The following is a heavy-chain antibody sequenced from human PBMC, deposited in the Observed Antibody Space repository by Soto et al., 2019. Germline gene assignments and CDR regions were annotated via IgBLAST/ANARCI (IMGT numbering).Heavy chain of an antibody. Sequence: SSETLSLTCTVSGGSISSYYWSWIRQPPGKGLEWIGYIYYSGSTNYNPSLKSRVTISVDTSKNQFSLKLSSVTAADTAVYYCAGLVHFDIQYYFDYWGPGTLVTVSS. J-gene: IGHJ4*02. CDR2: IYYSGST. CDR3: AGLVHFDIQYYFDY. V-gene: IGHV4-59*08. D-gene: IGHD3-9*01. CDR1: GGSISSYY.